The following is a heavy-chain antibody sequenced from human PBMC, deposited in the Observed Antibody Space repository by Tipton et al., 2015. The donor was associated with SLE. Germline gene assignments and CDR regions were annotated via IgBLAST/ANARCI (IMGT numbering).Heavy chain of an antibody. V-gene: IGHV1-2*02. D-gene: IGHD5-24*01. J-gene: IGHJ6*03. CDR3: ARVKSDGYYYMDV. CDR2: INPNSGGT. Sequence: QLVQSGAEVKKPGASVKVSCKTSGYTFTGYYMHWVRQAPGQGLEWKGWINPNSGGTNYAQKFQGRVTMTRDTSISTAYMELSRLRSDDTAVYYCARVKSDGYYYMDVWGKGTTVTVSS. CDR1: GYTFTGYY.